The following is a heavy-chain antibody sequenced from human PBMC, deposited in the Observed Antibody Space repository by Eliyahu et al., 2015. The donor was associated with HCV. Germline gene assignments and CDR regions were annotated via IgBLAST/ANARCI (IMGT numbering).Heavy chain of an antibody. CDR2: ISSSSSYX. CDR3: ARQYQLFFDY. V-gene: IGHV3-21*01. Sequence: EVQLVESGGGLVKPGGSLRLSCXXXGFTFSSYSMNWVRQXPGKGLEWVSSISSSSSYXYYADSVKGRFTISRDNAKNSLYLQMNSLRAEDTAVYYCARQYQLFFDYWGQGTLVTVSS. J-gene: IGHJ4*02. D-gene: IGHD2-2*01. CDR1: GFTFSSYS.